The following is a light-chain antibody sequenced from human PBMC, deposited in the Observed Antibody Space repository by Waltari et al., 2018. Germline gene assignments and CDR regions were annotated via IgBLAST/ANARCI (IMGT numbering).Light chain of an antibody. CDR2: WAS. CDR3: QQYYGTPPRT. V-gene: IGKV4-1*01. J-gene: IGKJ1*01. Sequence: DIVMTQSPDSLAVSLGERATINCKSSQSVLYNSDNKNYLAWYQQKPGQPPKLLIYWASTRESGVPDRFSGSGSGTDFTLTITSLQAEDVEVYYCQQYYGTPPRTFGQGTKVEIK. CDR1: QSVLYNSDNKNY.